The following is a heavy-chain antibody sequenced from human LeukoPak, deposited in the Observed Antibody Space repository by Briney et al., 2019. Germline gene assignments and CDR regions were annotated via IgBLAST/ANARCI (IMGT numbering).Heavy chain of an antibody. CDR1: GYTFTYRY. D-gene: IGHD6-13*01. CDR2: IIPIFGTA. CDR3: ARESRAAADPGFNWFDP. V-gene: IGHV1-69*06. Sequence: GASVKVSCKASGYTFTYRYLHWVRQAPGQGLEWMGGIIPIFGTANYAQKFQGRVTITADKSTSTAYMELSSLRSEDTAVYYCARESRAAADPGFNWFDPWGQGTLVTVSS. J-gene: IGHJ5*02.